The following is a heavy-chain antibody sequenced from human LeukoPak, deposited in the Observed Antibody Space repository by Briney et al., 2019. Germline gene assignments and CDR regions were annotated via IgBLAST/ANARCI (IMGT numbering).Heavy chain of an antibody. J-gene: IGHJ4*02. CDR3: AAPDSSVWTSDFDH. CDR2: INSNSADT. V-gene: IGHV1-2*02. D-gene: IGHD6-19*01. CDR1: GYTISDYY. Sequence: ASVKVSCKASGYTISDYYIHWVRQAPAQGLEWMGWINSNSADTKYAQKFQGRVTMTRDTSISTVYMELSRLRSDDTAVYYCAAPDSSVWTSDFDHWGQGTLVTVSS.